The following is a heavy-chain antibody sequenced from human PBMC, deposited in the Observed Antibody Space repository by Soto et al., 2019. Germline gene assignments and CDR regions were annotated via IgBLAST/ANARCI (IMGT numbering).Heavy chain of an antibody. J-gene: IGHJ6*02. CDR3: ARDGYYYYYGMDV. Sequence: TSETLSLTCTVSGGSISSGGYYWSWIRQHPGKGLEWIGYIYYSGSTYYNPSLKSRVTISVDTSKNQFSLKLSSVTAADTAVYYCARDGYYYYYGMDVWGQGTTVTVSS. V-gene: IGHV4-31*03. CDR1: GGSISSGGYY. CDR2: IYYSGST.